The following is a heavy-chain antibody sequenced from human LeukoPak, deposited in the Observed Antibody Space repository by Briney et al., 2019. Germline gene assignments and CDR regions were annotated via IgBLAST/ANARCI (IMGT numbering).Heavy chain of an antibody. D-gene: IGHD3-3*01. Sequence: GGSLRLSCAASGFTFSSYWMSWVRQAPGKGLEWVANIKQDGSEKYYVDSVKGRFTISRDNSKNTLYLQMNSLRAEDTAVYYCSRSRRGFGYFDYWGQGTLVTVSS. J-gene: IGHJ4*02. CDR2: IKQDGSEK. CDR1: GFTFSSYW. CDR3: SRSRRGFGYFDY. V-gene: IGHV3-7*01.